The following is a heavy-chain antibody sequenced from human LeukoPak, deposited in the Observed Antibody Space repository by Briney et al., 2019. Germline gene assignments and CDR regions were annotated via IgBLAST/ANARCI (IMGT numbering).Heavy chain of an antibody. J-gene: IGHJ6*02. CDR3: AKDRGPYCTNGECYDYFYYGMDV. CDR1: GFTFSRYG. D-gene: IGHD2-8*01. Sequence: GGSLRLSCTASGFTFSRYGMHWVRQAPGKGPEWVAVLSYDGSNKYYADSVKGRFTISRDNSKNTPYLQMNSLRPEDTAVYYCAKDRGPYCTNGECYDYFYYGMDVWGQGTTVTVSS. CDR2: LSYDGSNK. V-gene: IGHV3-30*18.